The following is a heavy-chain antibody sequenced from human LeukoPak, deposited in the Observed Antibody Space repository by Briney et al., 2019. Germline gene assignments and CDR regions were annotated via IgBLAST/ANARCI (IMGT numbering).Heavy chain of an antibody. Sequence: VASVKVSCKASGYTFTGYYIHWVRQAPGQGLEWMGWINPNSGDTKYAQKFQGRVTMATSITTAYMELSRLRSDDTAVYYCASTVRGYCSGGSCPSHYYYYYYMDVWGKGTTVTVSS. D-gene: IGHD2-15*01. CDR2: INPNSGDT. V-gene: IGHV1-2*02. CDR3: ASTVRGYCSGGSCPSHYYYYYYMDV. CDR1: GYTFTGYY. J-gene: IGHJ6*03.